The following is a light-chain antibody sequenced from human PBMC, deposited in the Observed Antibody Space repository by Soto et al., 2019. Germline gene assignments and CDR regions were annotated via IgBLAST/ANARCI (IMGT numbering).Light chain of an antibody. Sequence: DIQMTQSPSSLSASVGDRVTITCRASQSISRYLNWDQQKPGKAPKLLIYAASSLQTGVPSRFSGSGSGTDFTLAISRLQPEDFANYYCQQSYSTSITFGQGKRLEIK. J-gene: IGKJ5*01. CDR1: QSISRY. CDR2: AAS. CDR3: QQSYSTSIT. V-gene: IGKV1-39*01.